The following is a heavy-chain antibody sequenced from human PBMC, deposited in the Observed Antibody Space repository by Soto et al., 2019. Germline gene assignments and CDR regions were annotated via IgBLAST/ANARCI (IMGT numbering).Heavy chain of an antibody. CDR3: AKDVITNYWGRKIEY. J-gene: IGHJ4*02. D-gene: IGHD7-27*01. V-gene: IGHV3-23*01. Sequence: EVQLLESGGGLVPPGGSLSLSCAASEFTFSSSAMSWVRQAPGKGLEWVSAISGSGDTSYYADSVKGRFTISRDNSKNTLYLQMNSLRAENTAIYFCAKDVITNYWGRKIEYWSQGTLVIVSP. CDR2: ISGSGDTS. CDR1: EFTFSSSA.